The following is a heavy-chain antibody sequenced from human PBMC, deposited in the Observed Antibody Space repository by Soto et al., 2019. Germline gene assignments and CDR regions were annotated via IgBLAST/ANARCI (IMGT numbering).Heavy chain of an antibody. Sequence: QVQLVESGGGVVQPGRSLRLSCAASGFTFSSYAMHWVRQAPGKGLEWVAVISYDGSNKYYADSVKGRFTISRDNSKNTLYLQMNSLRAEDTAVYYCARDRSSSYYYYYYGMDVWGQGTTVTVSS. V-gene: IGHV3-30-3*01. J-gene: IGHJ6*02. D-gene: IGHD6-6*01. CDR1: GFTFSSYA. CDR3: ARDRSSSYYYYYYGMDV. CDR2: ISYDGSNK.